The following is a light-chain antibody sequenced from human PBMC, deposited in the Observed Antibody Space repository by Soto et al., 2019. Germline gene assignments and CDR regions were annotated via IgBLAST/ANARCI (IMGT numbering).Light chain of an antibody. CDR3: QQYYSTPWT. CDR1: QSVLYSSNNKNY. V-gene: IGKV4-1*01. J-gene: IGKJ1*01. CDR2: WAS. Sequence: DIVMTQSPDSLAVFLGERATINCKSSQSVLYSSNNKNYLAWYQQKPGQPPKLLIYWASTRESGVPDRFSGSGSGTDFTLTISSLQAEDVAVYYCQQYYSTPWTFGQGSNV.